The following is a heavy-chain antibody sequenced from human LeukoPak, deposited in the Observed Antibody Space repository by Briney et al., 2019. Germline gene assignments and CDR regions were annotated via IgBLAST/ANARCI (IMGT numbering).Heavy chain of an antibody. D-gene: IGHD2-2*01. CDR3: ARGPHQHWPLGQF. CDR1: GGSFNGYH. J-gene: IGHJ4*02. CDR2: INDSGSP. Sequence: SETLSLTCEVNGGSFNGYHWTWIRQSPGKGLEWIGKINDSGSPIYSPSLRSRLTISVDTSKNQFSVTLTSVTVADTAVYYCARGPHQHWPLGQFWGQGSLVTVSS. V-gene: IGHV4-34*01.